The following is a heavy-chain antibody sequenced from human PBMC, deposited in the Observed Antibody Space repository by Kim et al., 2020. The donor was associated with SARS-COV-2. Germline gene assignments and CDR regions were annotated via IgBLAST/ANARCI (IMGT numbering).Heavy chain of an antibody. CDR1: GGSVSGYY. CDR3: ARGVLVSGYSYSRGWKY. CDR2: INHSGST. Sequence: SETLSLTCAVYGGSVSGYYWGWIRQPPGKGLEWIGEINHSGSTNYSPSLKSRVTISVDTSKNQFSLKLSSVTAADTAVYYCARGVLVSGYSYSRGWKYWGQRTLVTVSS. D-gene: IGHD6-19*01. J-gene: IGHJ4*02. V-gene: IGHV4-34*01.